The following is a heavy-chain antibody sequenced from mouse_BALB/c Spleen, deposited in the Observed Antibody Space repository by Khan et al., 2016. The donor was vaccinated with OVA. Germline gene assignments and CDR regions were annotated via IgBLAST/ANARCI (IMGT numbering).Heavy chain of an antibody. CDR2: INTYTGEP. CDR1: GYTFTNYG. D-gene: IGHD2-10*01. CDR3: ARPPYFSYVMVY. Sequence: QIQLVQSGPELKKPGETVKISCKASGYTFTNYGMNWVKQAPGKGLKWMGWINTYTGEPTYADDFKGRFAFPLETSASPAYLPFNNLKNEDTATYFCARPPYFSYVMVYWGQGTSVTVSS. J-gene: IGHJ4*01. V-gene: IGHV9-3-1*01.